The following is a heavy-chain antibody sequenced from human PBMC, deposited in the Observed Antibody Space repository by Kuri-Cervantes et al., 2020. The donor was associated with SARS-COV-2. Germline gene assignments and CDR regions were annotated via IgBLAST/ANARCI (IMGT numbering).Heavy chain of an antibody. CDR2: IYYSGST. V-gene: IGHV4-38-2*01. CDR3: ARAFNWAMYYFDY. Sequence: GSLRLSCAVSGYSISSGYYWGWIRQPPGKGLEWIGYIYYSGSTYYNPSLKSRVTISVDTSKNQFSLKLSSVTAADTAVYYCARAFNWAMYYFDYWGQGTLVTVSS. CDR1: GYSISSGYY. D-gene: IGHD7-27*01. J-gene: IGHJ4*02.